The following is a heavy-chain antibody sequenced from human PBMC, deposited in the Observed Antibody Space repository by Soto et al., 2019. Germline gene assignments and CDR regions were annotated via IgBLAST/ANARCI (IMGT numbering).Heavy chain of an antibody. CDR3: ARHSTVVTLHGDWFDP. V-gene: IGHV1-69*13. CDR1: GGTFSSYA. D-gene: IGHD2-21*02. CDR2: IIPIFGTA. J-gene: IGHJ5*02. Sequence: ASVKVSCKASGGTFSSYAISWVRQAPGQGLEWMGGIIPIFGTANYAQKFQGRVTITADESTSTAYMELSSLRSEDTAVYYCARHSTVVTLHGDWFDPWGQGTLVTVSS.